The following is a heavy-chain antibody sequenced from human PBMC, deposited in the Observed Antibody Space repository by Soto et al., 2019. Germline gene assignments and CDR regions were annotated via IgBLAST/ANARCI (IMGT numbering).Heavy chain of an antibody. CDR3: AISRGYCSSTSCYPHHWFWFDP. Sequence: ASVKVSCKASGYTFTGYYMHWVRQAPGQGLEWMGWINPNSGGTNYAQKFQGWVTMTRDTSISTAYMELGRLRSDDTAVYYCAISRGYCSSTSCYPHHWFWFDPWGQGTLVTVSS. CDR2: INPNSGGT. J-gene: IGHJ5*02. D-gene: IGHD2-2*03. CDR1: GYTFTGYY. V-gene: IGHV1-2*04.